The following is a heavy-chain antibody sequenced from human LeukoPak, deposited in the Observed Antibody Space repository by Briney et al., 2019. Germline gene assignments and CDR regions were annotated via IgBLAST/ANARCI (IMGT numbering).Heavy chain of an antibody. CDR2: IGAGGTFT. CDR3: ARAIFRAHDY. V-gene: IGHV3-23*01. CDR1: GFTFSSYA. Sequence: GGSLRLSCTASGFTFSSYAMNWVRQAPGKGLEWVSGIGAGGTFTYYADSVKGRFTISRDNSRSTLYLQMNSLRAEDTAVYYCARAIFRAHDYWGQGTLVTVSS. J-gene: IGHJ4*02. D-gene: IGHD3-10*01.